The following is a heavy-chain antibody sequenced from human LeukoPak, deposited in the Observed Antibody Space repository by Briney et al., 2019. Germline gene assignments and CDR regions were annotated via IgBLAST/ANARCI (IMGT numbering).Heavy chain of an antibody. CDR2: IYYSGST. J-gene: IGHJ4*02. Sequence: SETLSLTCTVSGGSISSGDYYRSWIRQPPGKGLEWIGYIYYSGSTYCNPSLKSRITMSVDSSKNQFSLNLSSVTAADTAVYYCARKFRYYDSSGYYVDYWGQGTLVTVSS. CDR3: ARKFRYYDSSGYYVDY. V-gene: IGHV4-30-4*01. D-gene: IGHD3-22*01. CDR1: GGSISSGDYY.